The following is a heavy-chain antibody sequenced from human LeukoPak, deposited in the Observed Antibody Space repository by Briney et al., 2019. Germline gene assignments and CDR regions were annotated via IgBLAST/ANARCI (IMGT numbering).Heavy chain of an antibody. CDR3: ARQARYSSVWYLFFAAFDI. J-gene: IGHJ3*02. V-gene: IGHV4-34*01. Sequence: SETLSLTCAVYGGSFSGYYWSWIRQPPGKGLEWIGEINHSGSTNYNPSLKSRVTISVDTSKNQFSLKLSSVTAADTAVYYCARQARYSSVWYLFFAAFDIWGQGTMVTVSS. CDR2: INHSGST. D-gene: IGHD6-19*01. CDR1: GGSFSGYY.